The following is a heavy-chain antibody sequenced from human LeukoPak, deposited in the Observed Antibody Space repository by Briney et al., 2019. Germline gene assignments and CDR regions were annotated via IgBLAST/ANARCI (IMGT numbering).Heavy chain of an antibody. CDR2: INPDGSGK. CDR1: GFTFNSYW. Sequence: GGSLRLSCAASGFTFNSYWMIWVRQAPGKGLEWVANINPDGSGKYYVDSVKGRFIISRDNAKKSLYLQMNSLRAEDTAVYYCASKQGDYWGQGTLVTVSS. V-gene: IGHV3-7*01. J-gene: IGHJ4*02. CDR3: ASKQGDY.